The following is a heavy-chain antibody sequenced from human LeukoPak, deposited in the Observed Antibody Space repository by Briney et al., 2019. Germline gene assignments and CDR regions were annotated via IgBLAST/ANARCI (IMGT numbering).Heavy chain of an antibody. V-gene: IGHV3-13*05. D-gene: IGHD2-15*01. CDR1: GFTFSSYD. CDR2: IGTAGDP. J-gene: IGHJ2*01. CDR3: ARGLTSSPNRYCCGGSCFDWYFDL. Sequence: GGSLRLSCAASGFTFSSYDMHWVRQATGKGLEWVSAIGTAGDPYYPGSVKGRFTISRENAKNSLYLQMNSLRAGGTAVYYCARGLTSSPNRYCCGGSCFDWYFDLWGRGTLVTVSS.